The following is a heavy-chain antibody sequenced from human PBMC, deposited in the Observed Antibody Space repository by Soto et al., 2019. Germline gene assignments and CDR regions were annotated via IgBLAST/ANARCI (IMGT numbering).Heavy chain of an antibody. CDR2: INHSRST. CDR1: GGSFSGYY. V-gene: IGHV4-34*01. Sequence: QVQLQQWGAGLLKPSETLSLTCAVYGGSFSGYYWSWIRQPPGKGLEWIGEINHSRSTNYNPSLKRRVTISVDTSKNQFSLKLSSVTGADTAVYYCARGTIGEVIGLDYWGQGTLFTVTS. J-gene: IGHJ4*02. D-gene: IGHD3-16*02. CDR3: ARGTIGEVIGLDY.